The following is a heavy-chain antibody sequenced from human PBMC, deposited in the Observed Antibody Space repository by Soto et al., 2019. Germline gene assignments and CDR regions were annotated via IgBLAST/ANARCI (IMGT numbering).Heavy chain of an antibody. D-gene: IGHD1-7*01. CDR3: AKDLNWNYVPHAFDI. V-gene: IGHV3-33*06. Sequence: GGSLRLSCAASGFTFSSYGMHWVRQAPGKGLEWVAVIWYDGSNKYYADSVKGRFTISRDNSKNTLYLQMNSLRAEDTAVYYCAKDLNWNYVPHAFDIWGQGTMVTVSS. CDR1: GFTFSSYG. CDR2: IWYDGSNK. J-gene: IGHJ3*02.